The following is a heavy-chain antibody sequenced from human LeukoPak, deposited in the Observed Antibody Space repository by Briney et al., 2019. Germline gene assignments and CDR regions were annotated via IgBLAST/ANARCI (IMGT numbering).Heavy chain of an antibody. CDR1: GFTFSDYY. V-gene: IGHV3-11*06. CDR3: ARSSRLVVTAATTY. Sequence: GGSLRLSCAASGFTFSDYYMSWIRQAPGKGLEWVSYISSSSSYTNYADSVKGRFTISRDNAKNSLYLQMNSLGAEDTAVYYCARSSRLVVTAATTYWGQGTLVTVSS. D-gene: IGHD2-21*02. J-gene: IGHJ4*02. CDR2: ISSSSSYT.